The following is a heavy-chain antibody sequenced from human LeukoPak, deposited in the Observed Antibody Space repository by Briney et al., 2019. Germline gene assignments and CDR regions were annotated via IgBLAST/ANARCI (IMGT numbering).Heavy chain of an antibody. CDR3: ARGAWTSSFDY. Sequence: ASVTVSCKASGYTFTGYYMHWVRQAPGQGLEWMGWINPNSGGTNYAQKFQGRVTMTSDTSINTAYMELSSLRSEDTAVYYCARGAWTSSFDYWGQGTLVTVSS. CDR2: INPNSGGT. J-gene: IGHJ4*02. CDR1: GYTFTGYY. D-gene: IGHD6-6*01. V-gene: IGHV1-2*02.